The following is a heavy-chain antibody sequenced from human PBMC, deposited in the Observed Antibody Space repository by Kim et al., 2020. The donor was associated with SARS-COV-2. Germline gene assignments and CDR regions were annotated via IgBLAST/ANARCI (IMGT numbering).Heavy chain of an antibody. J-gene: IGHJ4*02. V-gene: IGHV2-5*02. Sequence: SGPTLVNPTQTLTLTCTFSGFSLSTSGVGVGWIRQPPGKALEWLALIYWDDDKRYSPSLKSRLTITKDTSKNQVVLTMTNMDPVDTATYYCAHATSYYYDSSGYYYDYWGQGTLVTVSS. CDR2: IYWDDDK. D-gene: IGHD3-22*01. CDR1: GFSLSTSGVG. CDR3: AHATSYYYDSSGYYYDY.